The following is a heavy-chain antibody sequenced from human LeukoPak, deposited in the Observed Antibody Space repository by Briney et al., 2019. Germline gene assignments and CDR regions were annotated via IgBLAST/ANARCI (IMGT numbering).Heavy chain of an antibody. CDR3: AREDVAYGYFDY. J-gene: IGHJ4*02. CDR1: GYSISSGYY. D-gene: IGHD2-8*01. Sequence: SETLSLTCTVSGYSISSGYYWGWIRQPPGKGLEWIGSIYHSGSTYYNPSLKSRVTISVDTSKNQFSLKLSSVTAADTAVYYCAREDVAYGYFDYWGQGTLVTVSS. V-gene: IGHV4-38-2*02. CDR2: IYHSGST.